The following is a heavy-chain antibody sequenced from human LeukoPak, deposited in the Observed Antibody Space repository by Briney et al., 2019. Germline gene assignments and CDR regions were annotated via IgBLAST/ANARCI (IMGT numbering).Heavy chain of an antibody. CDR1: GGTFSSYA. Sequence: SVKVSCKASGGTFSSYAISWVRQAPGQGLEWMGRIIPILGIANYAQKFQGRVTVTADKSTSTAYMELSSLRSEDTAVYYCAGLNYYDSSGKTGNVDYWGQGTLVTVSS. J-gene: IGHJ4*02. CDR3: AGLNYYDSSGKTGNVDY. D-gene: IGHD3-22*01. V-gene: IGHV1-69*04. CDR2: IIPILGIA.